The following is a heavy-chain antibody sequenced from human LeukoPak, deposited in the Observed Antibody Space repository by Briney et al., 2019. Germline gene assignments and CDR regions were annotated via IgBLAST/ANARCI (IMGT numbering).Heavy chain of an antibody. Sequence: GGSLRLSCAASGFTFSSYSMNWVRQAPGKGLEWVSSISSSSSYIYYADSVKGRFTISRDNSKNTLYLQMNSLRAEDTAVYYCASRTYYYDSSGYTHDYWGQGTLVTVSS. V-gene: IGHV3-21*01. CDR2: ISSSSSYI. D-gene: IGHD3-22*01. J-gene: IGHJ4*02. CDR1: GFTFSSYS. CDR3: ASRTYYYDSSGYTHDY.